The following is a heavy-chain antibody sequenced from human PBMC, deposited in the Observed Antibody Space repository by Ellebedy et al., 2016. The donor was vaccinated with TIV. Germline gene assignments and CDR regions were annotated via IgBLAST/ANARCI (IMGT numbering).Heavy chain of an antibody. CDR2: LYHFGTT. Sequence: MPSETLSPTCTVSGASVSIANWRPCTRPSPGTGLQWIGELYHFGTTNYNPSLRGRVTISVDKSNNQFSLKLSSVTAADTAVYYCARSSGWDRFDYWGQGTLVTVSS. V-gene: IGHV4-4*02. CDR1: GASVSIANW. D-gene: IGHD6-19*01. CDR3: ARSSGWDRFDY. J-gene: IGHJ4*02.